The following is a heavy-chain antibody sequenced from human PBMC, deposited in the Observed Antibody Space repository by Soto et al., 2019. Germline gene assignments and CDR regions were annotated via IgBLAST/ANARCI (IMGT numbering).Heavy chain of an antibody. Sequence: EVQLVESGGGLVKPGGSLRLSCAASGFTFSSHSMNWVRQAPGKGLECVSSISSSSTYIYYADSVKGRSTISRDNAKNSLYLQMNSLRAEDTAVYYCASHPRDSSGYWYYFGYWGQGTLVTVSS. CDR1: GFTFSSHS. V-gene: IGHV3-21*01. D-gene: IGHD3-22*01. CDR3: ASHPRDSSGYWYYFGY. CDR2: ISSSSTYI. J-gene: IGHJ4*02.